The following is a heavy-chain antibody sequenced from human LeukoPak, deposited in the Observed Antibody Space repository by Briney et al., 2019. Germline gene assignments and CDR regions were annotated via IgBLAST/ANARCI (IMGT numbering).Heavy chain of an antibody. CDR2: IYYSGST. Sequence: IPSATLSLTCTVSGGFISSTSYYWGWIRQPPGKGLEWIGSIYYSGSTYYNPSLKSRVTISVDTSKNQFSLKLSSVTAADTAVYYCARVGGYSGYDFTSPVPIEFDYWGQGTLVTVSS. D-gene: IGHD5-12*01. CDR1: GGFISSTSYY. CDR3: ARVGGYSGYDFTSPVPIEFDY. J-gene: IGHJ4*02. V-gene: IGHV4-39*07.